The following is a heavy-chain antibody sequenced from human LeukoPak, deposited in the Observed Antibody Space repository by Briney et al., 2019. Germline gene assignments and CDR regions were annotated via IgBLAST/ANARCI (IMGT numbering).Heavy chain of an antibody. Sequence: PSETLSPTCTVSGYSISSGYYWGWIRQPPGKGLEWIGSIYHSGSTYYNPSLKSRVTISVDTSKNQFSLKLSSVTAADTAVYYCARLYSSSWTDHDAFDIWGQGTMVTVSS. J-gene: IGHJ3*02. CDR1: GYSISSGYY. D-gene: IGHD6-13*01. CDR2: IYHSGST. V-gene: IGHV4-38-2*02. CDR3: ARLYSSSWTDHDAFDI.